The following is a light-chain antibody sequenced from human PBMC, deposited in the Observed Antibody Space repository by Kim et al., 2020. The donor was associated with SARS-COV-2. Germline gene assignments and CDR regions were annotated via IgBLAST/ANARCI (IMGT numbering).Light chain of an antibody. V-gene: IGLV1-47*01. J-gene: IGLJ3*02. CDR2: GND. CDR1: SANVGSNY. CDR3: AAWDDSLSGPV. Sequence: QSVLTQPPSVSGTPGQRISISCSGGSANVGSNYVHWYQQLPGAAPKLLLFGNDQRASGVPDRFSGSKSGTATFLAISGPRSEDEADYYCAAWDDSLSGPVFGGGTQLTVL.